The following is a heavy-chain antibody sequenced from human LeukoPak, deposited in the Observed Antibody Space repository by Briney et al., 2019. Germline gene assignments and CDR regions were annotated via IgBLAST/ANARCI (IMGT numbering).Heavy chain of an antibody. Sequence: SETLSLTCTVSGGSISSGSYYWSWIRQHPGKGLEWIGYIYYSGSTYYNPSLKSRVTISVDTSKNQFSLKLSSVTAADTAVYYCARVPYYYYYGMDVWGQGTTVTVSS. CDR1: GGSISSGSYY. CDR3: ARVPYYYYYGMDV. CDR2: IYYSGST. V-gene: IGHV4-31*03. J-gene: IGHJ6*02.